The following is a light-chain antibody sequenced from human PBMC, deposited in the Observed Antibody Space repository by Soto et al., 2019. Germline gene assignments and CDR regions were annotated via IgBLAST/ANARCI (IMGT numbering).Light chain of an antibody. J-gene: IGLJ2*01. CDR2: GYY. CDR1: NSNIGAGYD. CDR3: QSYYSGLIGLV. V-gene: IGLV1-40*01. Sequence: QSVMTQPPSVSGAPGQRVTIACTGNNSNIGAGYDVHWYRRFPGAAPTLLLSGYYNRPSGVPDRISGSKSGTSVSLAITDLKAEDEADDYCQSYYSGLIGLVFGTGTKLTVL.